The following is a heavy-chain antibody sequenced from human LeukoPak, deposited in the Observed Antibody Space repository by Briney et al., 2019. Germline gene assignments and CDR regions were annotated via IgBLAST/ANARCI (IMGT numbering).Heavy chain of an antibody. CDR1: GFTFSSYW. V-gene: IGHV3-7*04. D-gene: IGHD3-9*01. J-gene: IGHJ6*02. Sequence: GGSLRLSCAASGFTFSSYWMSWVRQAPGKGLEWVANKKQDGSEKYYVDSVKGRFTISRDSAQNSLYLQMNSLRAEDTAVYYCARDLRNYDILTGFYYYYGMDVWGQGTTVTVSS. CDR2: KKQDGSEK. CDR3: ARDLRNYDILTGFYYYYGMDV.